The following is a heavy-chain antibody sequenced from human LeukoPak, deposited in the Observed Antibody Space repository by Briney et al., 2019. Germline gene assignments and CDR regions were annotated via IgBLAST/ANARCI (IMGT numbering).Heavy chain of an antibody. Sequence: GASVKVSCTASGGTFTSYAISWVRQAPGQGHEWMGGIIPILGIANYAQKFQGRVTITADKSTSTAYMELSSLRSEDTAVYYCARSSREAGTLNYWGQGTLVTVSS. CDR3: ARSSREAGTLNY. V-gene: IGHV1-69*10. D-gene: IGHD6-13*01. CDR2: IIPILGIA. J-gene: IGHJ4*02. CDR1: GGTFTSYA.